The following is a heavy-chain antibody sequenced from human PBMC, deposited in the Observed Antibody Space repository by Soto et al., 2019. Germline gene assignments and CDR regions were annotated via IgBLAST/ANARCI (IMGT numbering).Heavy chain of an antibody. CDR3: ASTVTPRAY. CDR2: MNPNSGNT. J-gene: IGHJ4*02. CDR1: GYTFTSYD. D-gene: IGHD4-4*01. Sequence: ASVKVSCKASGYTFTSYDINWVRQATGQGLEWMGWMNPNSGNTGYAQKLQGRVTMTTDTSTSTAYMELRSLRSDDTAVYYCASTVTPRAYWGQGTLVTVSS. V-gene: IGHV1-8*01.